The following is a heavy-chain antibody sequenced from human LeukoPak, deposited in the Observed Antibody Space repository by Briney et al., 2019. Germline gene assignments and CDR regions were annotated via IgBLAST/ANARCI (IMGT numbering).Heavy chain of an antibody. CDR3: AKSAYSGDYYYYMDV. V-gene: IGHV3-9*01. CDR2: FSWNSGSI. D-gene: IGHD2-21*01. CDR1: GFTFDDYA. Sequence: QPGRSLRLSCAASGFTFDDYAMHWVRHAPGKGLEWVSSFSWNSGSIGYADSVKGRFTTSRDNAKNSLYLQMNSLRAEDTALYYCAKSAYSGDYYYYMDVWGKGTTVTVSS. J-gene: IGHJ6*03.